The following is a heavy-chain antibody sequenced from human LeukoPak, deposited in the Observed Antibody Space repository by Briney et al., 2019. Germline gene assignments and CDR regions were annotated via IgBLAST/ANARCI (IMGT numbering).Heavy chain of an antibody. CDR3: AKARAGDITAAFNY. D-gene: IGHD6-13*01. CDR2: IYYSGST. Sequence: PSETLSLTCTVSGGSISSGGYYWSWIRQHPGEGLEWIGYIYYSGSTYYNPSLKSRVTISVDTSKNQFSLKLSSVTAADTAVYYCAKARAGDITAAFNYWGQGTLVTVSS. V-gene: IGHV4-31*03. CDR1: GGSISSGGYY. J-gene: IGHJ4*02.